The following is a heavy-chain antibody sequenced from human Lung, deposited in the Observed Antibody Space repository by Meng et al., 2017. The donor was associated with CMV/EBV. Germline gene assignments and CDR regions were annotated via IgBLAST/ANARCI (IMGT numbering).Heavy chain of an antibody. D-gene: IGHD5-18*01. CDR3: ARANTAMGPFDP. CDR2: IYHSGTT. CDR1: GYFITTGFH. J-gene: IGHJ5*02. Sequence: SXTXSLXXTVSGYFITTGFHWGWIRQPPGKGLEWIGSIYHSGTTYYNPSLGSRLTMSVDTSKNHFSLKLSSVTAADTAVYYCARANTAMGPFDPWGQGTLVTVSS. V-gene: IGHV4-38-2*02.